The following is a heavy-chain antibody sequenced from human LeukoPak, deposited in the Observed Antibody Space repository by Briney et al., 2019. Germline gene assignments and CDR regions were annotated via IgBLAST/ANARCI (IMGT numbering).Heavy chain of an antibody. V-gene: IGHV5-51*01. CDR2: LHPGDSDT. J-gene: IGHJ4*02. Sequence: GESLKISCKVSGYSFPNYWIGWVRHMRGKGLEWLGILHPGDSDTRYSPSFQGQVTISADKSISTAYLQWSSLKASDTAMYYCASRLRERFDSWGQGTLVTVSS. D-gene: IGHD5-12*01. CDR3: ASRLRERFDS. CDR1: GYSFPNYW.